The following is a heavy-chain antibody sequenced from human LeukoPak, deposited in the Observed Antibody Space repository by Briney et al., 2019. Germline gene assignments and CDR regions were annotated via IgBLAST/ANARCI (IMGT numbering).Heavy chain of an antibody. CDR2: ISGYNGIT. V-gene: IGHV1-18*01. D-gene: IGHD2-15*01. CDR3: ARQDQHCSGGSCYKWFDP. Sequence: ASVKVSCKASGYIFTSYDIIWVRQAPGQGPEWMGWISGYNGITNYAQKLQGRVTMTTDTSTTTAYMELRSLRSDDTAVYYCARQDQHCSGGSCYKWFDPWGQGTLVTVSS. CDR1: GYIFTSYD. J-gene: IGHJ5*02.